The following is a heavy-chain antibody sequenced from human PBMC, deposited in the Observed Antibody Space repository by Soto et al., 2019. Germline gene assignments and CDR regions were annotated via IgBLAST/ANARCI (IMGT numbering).Heavy chain of an antibody. CDR2: IYHSGTT. J-gene: IGHJ4*02. CDR1: GGSITSGGYS. Sequence: QLQLQESGSGPVKHSQTLSLTCSVSGGSITSGGYSWGWIRQPPGKGLEWIGIIYHSGTTYYNPSLRSRVTLSVDTSKNQFSLRVKSVTAADTAKYFCARVGGNATIGSWGQVTVVTVSS. D-gene: IGHD3-16*01. V-gene: IGHV4-30-2*01. CDR3: ARVGGNATIGS.